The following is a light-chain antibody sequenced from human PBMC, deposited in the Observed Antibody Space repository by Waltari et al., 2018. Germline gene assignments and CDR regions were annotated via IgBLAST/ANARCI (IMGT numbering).Light chain of an antibody. J-gene: IGKJ1*01. V-gene: IGKV3-15*01. CDR1: PGVSSN. CDR2: GAS. CDR3: QQYNNWPRT. Sequence: EIVMTQSPATPSVSQGDRATLSCRASPGVSSNLAWYQQKPGQAPRLLIYGASTRATGIPARFSGSGSGTEFTLTISSMQSEDFAVYYCQQYNNWPRTFGQGTKVEIK.